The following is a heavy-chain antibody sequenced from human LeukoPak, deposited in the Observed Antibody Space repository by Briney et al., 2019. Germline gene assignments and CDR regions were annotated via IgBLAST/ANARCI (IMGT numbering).Heavy chain of an antibody. V-gene: IGHV3-23*01. CDR1: GFTFSSYA. CDR3: ARDFRVTVGGIYNYYGMDV. CDR2: LSGSGGNT. Sequence: GGSLRLSCAASGFTFSSYAMSWVRQAPGKGLEWVSALSGSGGNTYYADSVKGRFTISRDNSKNTLYLQMNSLRDEDTAVYYCARDFRVTVGGIYNYYGMDVWGQGTTVTVSS. J-gene: IGHJ6*02. D-gene: IGHD2-15*01.